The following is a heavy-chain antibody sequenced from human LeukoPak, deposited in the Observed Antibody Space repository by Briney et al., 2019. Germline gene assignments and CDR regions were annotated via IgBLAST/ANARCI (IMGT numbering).Heavy chain of an antibody. J-gene: IGHJ6*02. V-gene: IGHV3-21*01. Sequence: GGSLRLSCAASGFDFSTYAINWVRQAPGKGLEWVSSISTMSNYIFYGDSVKGRFTISRDNAKNSVYLQMNSLRPEDTAVYYCSRDRITLGELSQPYYGMDVWGQGTTVTVSS. CDR2: ISTMSNYI. D-gene: IGHD3-16*02. CDR3: SRDRITLGELSQPYYGMDV. CDR1: GFDFSTYA.